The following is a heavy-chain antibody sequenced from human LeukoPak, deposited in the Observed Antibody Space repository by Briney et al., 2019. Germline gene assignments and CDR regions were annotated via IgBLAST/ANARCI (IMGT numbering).Heavy chain of an antibody. CDR3: AKDIRHTLLAVPFDY. V-gene: IGHV3-30*18. D-gene: IGHD2/OR15-2a*01. J-gene: IGHJ4*02. Sequence: GRSLRVSCAASGFTFSTYGMHWVRQAPGKGLEWVAVISYDGSNEFYADSVKGRFTVSRDNSKNTLYLHMNNLRPEDTAVYYCAKDIRHTLLAVPFDYWGQGTLVSVSS. CDR2: ISYDGSNE. CDR1: GFTFSTYG.